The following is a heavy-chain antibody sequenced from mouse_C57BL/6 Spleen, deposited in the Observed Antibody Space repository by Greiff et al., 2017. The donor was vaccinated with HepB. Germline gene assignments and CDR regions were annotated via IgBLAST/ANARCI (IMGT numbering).Heavy chain of an antibody. J-gene: IGHJ3*01. V-gene: IGHV5-15*04. D-gene: IGHD3-2*02. CDR3: ARQGGSSGYGFAY. CDR2: ISNLAYSI. Sequence: EVKVEESGGGLVQPGGSLKLSCAASGFTFSDYGMAWVRQAPRKGPEWVAFISNLAYSIYYADTVTGRFTISRENAKNTLYLEMSSLRSEDTAMYYCARQGGSSGYGFAYWGQGTLVTVSA. CDR1: GFTFSDYG.